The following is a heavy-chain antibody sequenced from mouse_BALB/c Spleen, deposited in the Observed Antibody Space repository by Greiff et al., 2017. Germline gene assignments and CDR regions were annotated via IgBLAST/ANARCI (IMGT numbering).Heavy chain of an antibody. J-gene: IGHJ1*01. CDR2: IDPANGNT. V-gene: IGHV14-3*02. CDR1: GFNIKDTY. Sequence: VQLKQSGAELVKPGASVKLSCTASGFNIKDTYMHWVKQRPEQGLEWIGRIDPANGNTKYDPKFQGKATITADTSSNTAYLQLSSLTSEDTAVYYCARHDYYGSYWYFDVWGAGTTVTVSS. D-gene: IGHD1-1*01. CDR3: ARHDYYGSYWYFDV.